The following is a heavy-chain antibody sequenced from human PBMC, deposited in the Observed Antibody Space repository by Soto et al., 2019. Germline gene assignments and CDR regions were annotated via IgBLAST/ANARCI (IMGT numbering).Heavy chain of an antibody. J-gene: IGHJ1*01. CDR3: AREAVRGYSD. V-gene: IGHV3-7*01. D-gene: IGHD5-12*01. CDR2: TNPDGSGK. CDR1: GFTFRTYW. Sequence: EVQLVESGGGLVQREGSLRLSCAASGFTFRTYWMSWVRQAPGKGPAWVANTNPDGSGKYYVDSVKSRFTISRDNAENSLYLPMNGLRAEDTAVYYCAREAVRGYSDWGQGNLVTVSS.